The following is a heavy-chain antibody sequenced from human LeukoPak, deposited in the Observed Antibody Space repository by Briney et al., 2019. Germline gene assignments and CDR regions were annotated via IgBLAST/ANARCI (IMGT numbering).Heavy chain of an antibody. CDR1: GFTFSSYW. J-gene: IGHJ6*02. V-gene: IGHV3-7*01. Sequence: GGSLRLSCAASGFTFSSYWMTWVRQAPGKGLEWMAHVNHYGNERYYGDSVRGRFTISRDNGENLLYLQMNGLTAEDTAVYYCARDSPRAVRGLYGMDVWGQGTTVTVSS. D-gene: IGHD3-10*01. CDR3: ARDSPRAVRGLYGMDV. CDR2: VNHYGNER.